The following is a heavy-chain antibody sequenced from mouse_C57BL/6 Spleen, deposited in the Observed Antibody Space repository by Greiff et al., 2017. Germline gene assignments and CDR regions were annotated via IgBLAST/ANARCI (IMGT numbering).Heavy chain of an antibody. CDR2: IYPGDGDT. Sequence: VQGVESGPELVKPGASVKISCKASGYAFSSSWMNWVKQRPGKGLEWIGRIYPGDGDTNYNGKFKGKATLTADKSSSTAYMQLSSLTSEDSAVYFCADLYAMDYWGQGTSVTVAS. V-gene: IGHV1-82*01. J-gene: IGHJ4*01. CDR3: ADLYAMDY. CDR1: GYAFSSSW.